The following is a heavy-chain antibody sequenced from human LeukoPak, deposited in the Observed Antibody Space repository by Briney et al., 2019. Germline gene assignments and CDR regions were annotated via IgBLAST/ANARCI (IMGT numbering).Heavy chain of an antibody. CDR3: ARRPGIAAAGRVYYGMDV. CDR2: IWYDGSNK. CDR1: GFTFSSYG. Sequence: GRSLRLSCAASGFTFSSYGMHWVRQAPGKGLEWVAVIWYDGSNKYYADSVKGRFTISRDNSKNTLYLQTNSLRAEDTAVYYCARRPGIAAAGRVYYGMDVWGQGTTVTVSS. V-gene: IGHV3-33*01. J-gene: IGHJ6*02. D-gene: IGHD6-13*01.